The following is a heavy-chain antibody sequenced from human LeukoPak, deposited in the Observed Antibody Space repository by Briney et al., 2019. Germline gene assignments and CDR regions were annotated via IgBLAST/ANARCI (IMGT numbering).Heavy chain of an antibody. CDR1: GYTFTSYD. Sequence: ASVKVSCKASGYTFTSYDINWVRQATGQGLEWMGWMNPNSGNTGYAQKFQGRVTMTRNTSISTAYMELSSLRSEDTAVYYCARGWHHFWSGYYYLDYWGQGTLVTVSS. V-gene: IGHV1-8*01. D-gene: IGHD3-3*02. CDR3: ARGWHHFWSGYYYLDY. CDR2: MNPNSGNT. J-gene: IGHJ4*02.